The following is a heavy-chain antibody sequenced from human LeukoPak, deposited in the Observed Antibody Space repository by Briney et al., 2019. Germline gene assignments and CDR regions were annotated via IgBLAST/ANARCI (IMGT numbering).Heavy chain of an antibody. D-gene: IGHD2-15*01. CDR1: GFTFSSYG. J-gene: IGHJ4*02. CDR2: TSDSGDDT. Sequence: GGSLRLSCVASGFTFSSYGMSWVRQAPGKGLERVSSTSDSGDDTYYADSVKGRFTLSRDNSKNTLYLQMNSLRADDTAVYYYAKKRSSGGATQFDYWGQGTLVTVSS. CDR3: AKKRSSGGATQFDY. V-gene: IGHV3-23*01.